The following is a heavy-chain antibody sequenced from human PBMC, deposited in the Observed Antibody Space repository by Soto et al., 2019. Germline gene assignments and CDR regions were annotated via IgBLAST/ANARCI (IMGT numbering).Heavy chain of an antibody. J-gene: IGHJ4*02. D-gene: IGHD4-17*01. CDR3: AHAGDYDLLSFDH. Sequence: QITLKESGPPLVRPAQTLTLTCAFSGFSLTTTHMGVAWIRQPPGKALEWLALIYWDDDKRYSPSLKNRLAISKLTSRNRLVLTITNMNPEDTGTYFCAHAGDYDLLSFDHWGPGTLFTVAS. V-gene: IGHV2-5*02. CDR2: IYWDDDK. CDR1: GFSLTTTHMG.